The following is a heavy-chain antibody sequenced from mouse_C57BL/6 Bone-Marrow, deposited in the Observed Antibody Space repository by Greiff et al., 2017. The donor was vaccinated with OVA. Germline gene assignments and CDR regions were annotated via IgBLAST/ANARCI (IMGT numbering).Heavy chain of an antibody. CDR1: GFSLTSYG. D-gene: IGHD1-1*01. V-gene: IGHV2-2*01. Sequence: QVQLQQSGPGLVQPSQSLSITCTVSGFSLTSYGVHWVRQSPGKGLEWLGVIWSGGSTDYNAAFISRLSISKDNSKSQVFFKMNSLQADDTDIYYCARESPVVEGNFDYWGKGTTLTVSS. CDR2: IWSGGST. CDR3: ARESPVVEGNFDY. J-gene: IGHJ2*01.